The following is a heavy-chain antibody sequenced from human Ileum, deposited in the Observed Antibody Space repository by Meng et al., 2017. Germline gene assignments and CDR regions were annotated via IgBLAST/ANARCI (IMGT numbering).Heavy chain of an antibody. V-gene: IGHV4-34*01. CDR2: IHRSGRT. J-gene: IGHJ4*02. D-gene: IGHD1-26*01. CDR3: VRGPARETHDFDY. Sequence: VELHQGGAEPSHPSLTLSRACAVFGGSFNYYSGSWVRQSPRKGLWWVGQIHRSGRTNYKSSLERRVTISVDTSKSQFSLKLTSVTAADTAMYYCVRGPARETHDFDYWGQGALVTVSS. CDR1: GGSFNYYS.